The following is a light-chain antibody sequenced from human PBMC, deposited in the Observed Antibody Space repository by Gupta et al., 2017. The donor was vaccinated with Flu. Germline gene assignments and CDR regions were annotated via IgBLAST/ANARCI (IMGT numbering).Light chain of an antibody. V-gene: IGKV3-15*01. CDR2: GAS. J-gene: IGKJ1*01. CDR3: QQYNNWQGT. Sequence: EIVMTPSPAPLSVSPGERATLSCRASQSVSSNLAWYQQKPGQAPRLLIYGASTRATGIPARFSGSGSGTEFTLTISSLQSEDFAVYYCQQYNNWQGTFGQGTRVEIK. CDR1: QSVSSN.